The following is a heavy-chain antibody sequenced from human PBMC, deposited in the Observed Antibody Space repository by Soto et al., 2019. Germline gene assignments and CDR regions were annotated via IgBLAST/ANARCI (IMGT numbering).Heavy chain of an antibody. CDR2: IVVGSGNT. CDR1: GFTFTSSA. J-gene: IGHJ5*02. V-gene: IGHV1-58*01. CDR3: AATYSSSWSEVWFDP. D-gene: IGHD6-13*01. Sequence: SVKVSCKASGFTFTSSAVQWVRQARGQRLEWIGWIVVGSGNTNYAQKFQERVTITRDMSTSTAYMKLSSLRSEDTAVYYCAATYSSSWSEVWFDPWGQGTLVTVSS.